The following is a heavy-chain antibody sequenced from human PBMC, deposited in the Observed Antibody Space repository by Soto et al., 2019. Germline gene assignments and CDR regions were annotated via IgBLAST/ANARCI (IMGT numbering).Heavy chain of an antibody. CDR2: IYSTGST. Sequence: SETLSLTCTVSGGSIGLYYWSWIRQPPGKGLEWIGYIYSTGSTNYNPSLKSRVTISVDTSKNQFSLKLSSATAADTAVYYCARHGLRYFDWLLGPFDIWGQGTMVTVSS. D-gene: IGHD3-9*01. CDR1: GGSIGLYY. J-gene: IGHJ3*02. CDR3: ARHGLRYFDWLLGPFDI. V-gene: IGHV4-59*08.